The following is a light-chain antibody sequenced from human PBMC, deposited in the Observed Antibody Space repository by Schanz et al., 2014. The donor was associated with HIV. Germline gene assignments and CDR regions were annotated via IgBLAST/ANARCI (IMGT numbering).Light chain of an antibody. CDR1: QSVVGDY. CDR3: QQRSTWPAIT. J-gene: IGKJ5*01. V-gene: IGKV3-11*01. CDR2: GAS. Sequence: EIVLTQSPVTLSLSPGDRATLSCRASQSVVGDYLAWYQHVPGRAPRLLIYGASTRATGIPARFSGSGSGTDFTLTISSLEPEDFAAYYCQQRSTWPAITFGQGTRLEIK.